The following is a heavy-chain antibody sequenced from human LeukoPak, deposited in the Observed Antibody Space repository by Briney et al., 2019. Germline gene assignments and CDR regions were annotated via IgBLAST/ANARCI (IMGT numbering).Heavy chain of an antibody. CDR2: IYPGDSDT. V-gene: IGHV5-51*01. D-gene: IGHD6-19*01. Sequence: TGESLKISCKGSGYSFTSYWISRVRQMPGKGLEWMGIIYPGDSDTRYSPSFQGQVTISADKSISTAYLQWSSLKASDTAMYYCARLIAVAANWFDPWGQGTLVTVSS. J-gene: IGHJ5*02. CDR1: GYSFTSYW. CDR3: ARLIAVAANWFDP.